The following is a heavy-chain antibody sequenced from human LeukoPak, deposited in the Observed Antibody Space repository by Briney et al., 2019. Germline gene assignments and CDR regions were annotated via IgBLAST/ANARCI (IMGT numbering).Heavy chain of an antibody. CDR2: ICPGDSDT. D-gene: IGHD3-22*01. CDR1: GYSFTSYW. V-gene: IGHV5-51*01. CDR3: ARTYYYDSSGYYYDAFDI. Sequence: GESLKISCKGSGYSFTSYWIGWVRQMPGKGLEWMGIICPGDSDTRYSPSFQGQVTISADKSISTAYLQWSSLKASDTAMYYCARTYYYDSSGYYYDAFDIWGQGTMVTVSS. J-gene: IGHJ3*02.